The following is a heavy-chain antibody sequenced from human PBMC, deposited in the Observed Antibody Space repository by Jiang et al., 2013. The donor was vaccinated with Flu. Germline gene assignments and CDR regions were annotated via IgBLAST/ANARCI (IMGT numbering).Heavy chain of an antibody. Sequence: SGAEVKKPGASVKVSCKASGYTFTSYDINWVRQATGQGLEWMGWMNPNSGNTGYAQKFQGRVTMTGNTSTSTAYMELSSLKSEDTAVYYCARVPREIGELYPDYWGQGTLVTVSS. CDR3: ARVPREIGELYPDY. CDR2: MNPNSGNT. CDR1: GYTFTSYD. J-gene: IGHJ4*02. V-gene: IGHV1-8*01. D-gene: IGHD3-10*01.